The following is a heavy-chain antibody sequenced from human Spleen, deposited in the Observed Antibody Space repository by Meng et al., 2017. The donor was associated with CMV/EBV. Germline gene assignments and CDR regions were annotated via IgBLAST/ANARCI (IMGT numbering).Heavy chain of an antibody. J-gene: IGHJ4*02. V-gene: IGHV3-13*01. Sequence: GESLRLSCAASGFSFSSHDMHWVRQTPGKGLEWVSSIGGAGDRYYAGSVKGRFTISRENAKNSFSLQMNSLRVGDTAVYYCARQWDYGYNSLDYWGQGTLVTVSS. D-gene: IGHD3-16*01. CDR1: GFSFSSHD. CDR2: IGGAGDR. CDR3: ARQWDYGYNSLDY.